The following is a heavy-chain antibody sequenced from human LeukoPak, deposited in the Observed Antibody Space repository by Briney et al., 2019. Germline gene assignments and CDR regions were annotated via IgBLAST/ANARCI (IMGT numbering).Heavy chain of an antibody. CDR1: GFAVSSNY. J-gene: IGHJ4*02. CDR2: IYRDAKT. V-gene: IGHV3-53*01. Sequence: GGSLRLSCAASGFAVSSNYMSWVRQAPGKGLEWVSVIYRDAKTYYADSVKGRFTISRDISKNTLFLQMTSLRAEDTALYYCAKVKGWYGEGYFDYWGQGTLVTVSS. D-gene: IGHD3-10*01. CDR3: AKVKGWYGEGYFDY.